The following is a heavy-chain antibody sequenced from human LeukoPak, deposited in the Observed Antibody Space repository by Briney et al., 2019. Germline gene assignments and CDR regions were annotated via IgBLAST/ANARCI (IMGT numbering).Heavy chain of an antibody. J-gene: IGHJ4*02. V-gene: IGHV4-39*07. Sequence: SETLSLTCTVSGGSISSNTYYWGWIRQPSGKGLEWIGSIYYSGSTYYNPSLKSRVTISVDTSKNQFSLKLSSVTAADTAVYYCATSQGLPYNFDYWGQGSLVTVSS. D-gene: IGHD6-25*01. CDR3: ATSQGLPYNFDY. CDR1: GGSISSNTYY. CDR2: IYYSGST.